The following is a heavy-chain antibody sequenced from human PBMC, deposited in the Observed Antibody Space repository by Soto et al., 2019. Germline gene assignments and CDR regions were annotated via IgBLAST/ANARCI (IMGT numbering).Heavy chain of an antibody. CDR3: ARDLIAANFT. CDR2: IKQDGSEK. CDR1: GFTFSSYW. Sequence: GGSLRLSCAASGFTFSSYWMSWVRQAPGKGMEWVANIKQDGSEKYSVDSVKGRFTISRDNAKNSLYLHMNSLKAEDTVVYYCARDLIAANFTWGQGTLVTVSS. V-gene: IGHV3-7*03. D-gene: IGHD6-13*01. J-gene: IGHJ5*02.